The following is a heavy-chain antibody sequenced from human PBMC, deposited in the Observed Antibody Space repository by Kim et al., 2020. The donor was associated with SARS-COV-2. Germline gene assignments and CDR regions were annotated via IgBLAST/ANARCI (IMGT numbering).Heavy chain of an antibody. Sequence: VKGRFTISRDNSKNTLYLQMNSLRAEDTAVYYCATLYSSSWQPDRWFDPWGQGTLVTVSS. V-gene: IGHV3-30*03. D-gene: IGHD6-13*01. CDR3: ATLYSSSWQPDRWFDP. J-gene: IGHJ5*02.